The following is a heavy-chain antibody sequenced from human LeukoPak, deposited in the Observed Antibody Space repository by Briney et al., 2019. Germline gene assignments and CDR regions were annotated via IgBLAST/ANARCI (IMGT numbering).Heavy chain of an antibody. CDR3: AKLVSYSYGFYYFDY. D-gene: IGHD5-18*01. J-gene: IGHJ4*02. Sequence: GGSLRLSCAASGFTFSSYAMSWVRQAPGKGPEWVSAISGSGGSTYYADSVKGRFTISRDNSKNTLYQQMNSLRAEDTAVYYCAKLVSYSYGFYYFDYWGQGTLVTVSS. CDR1: GFTFSSYA. V-gene: IGHV3-23*01. CDR2: ISGSGGST.